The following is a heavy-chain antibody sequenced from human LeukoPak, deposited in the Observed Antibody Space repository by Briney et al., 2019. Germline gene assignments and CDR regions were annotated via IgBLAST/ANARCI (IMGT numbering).Heavy chain of an antibody. J-gene: IGHJ5*02. D-gene: IGHD5-12*01. CDR2: INPNSGGT. V-gene: IGHV1-2*02. CDR3: AKDGGYTGYDGGWFDP. CDR1: GYTFTGYY. Sequence: ASVKVSCKASGYTFTGYYMHWVRQAPGQGLEWLGWINPNSGGTNYAQKFQGRVTMTRDTSSTIGYMELSRMSYDRAVMYYCAKDGGYTGYDGGWFDPWGQGSLVTVSS.